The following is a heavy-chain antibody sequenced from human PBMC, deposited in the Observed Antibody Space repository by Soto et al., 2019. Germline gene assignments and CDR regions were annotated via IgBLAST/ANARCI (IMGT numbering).Heavy chain of an antibody. CDR1: GFTFSSYG. CDR3: AKDRWLSRFDP. Sequence: LRLSCAASGFTFSSYGMHWVRQAPGKGLEWVAVISYDGSNKYYADSVKGRFTISRDNSKNTLYLQMNSLRAEDTAVYYCAKDRWLSRFDPWGQGTLVTVSS. CDR2: ISYDGSNK. J-gene: IGHJ5*02. V-gene: IGHV3-30*18. D-gene: IGHD3-22*01.